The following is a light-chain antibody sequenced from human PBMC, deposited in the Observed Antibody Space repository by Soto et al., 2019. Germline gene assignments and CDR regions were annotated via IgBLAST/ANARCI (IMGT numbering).Light chain of an antibody. V-gene: IGLV2-11*01. CDR2: AVT. J-gene: IGLJ1*01. CDR1: SSDVGGYNY. CDR3: CSYAGYYTHYV. Sequence: QSVLTQPRSVSGSPGQSVTISCTGTSSDVGGYNYVSWYQQYPGKAPKVMIYAVTRRPSGVPDRISGSKSGNTASLTISGLQAEDEADYYCCSYAGYYTHYVFGTGTKVTVL.